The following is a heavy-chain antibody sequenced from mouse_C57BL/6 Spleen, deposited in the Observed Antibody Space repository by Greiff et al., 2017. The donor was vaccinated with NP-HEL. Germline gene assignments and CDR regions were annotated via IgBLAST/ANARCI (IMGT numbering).Heavy chain of an antibody. D-gene: IGHD1-1*01. Sequence: DVKLVESGGGLVKPGGSLKLSCAASGFTFSDYGMHWVRQAPEKGLEWVAYISSGSSTIYYADTVKGRFTISRDNAKNTLFLQMTSLRSEDTAMYYCALVVAKAMDYWGQGTSVTVSS. CDR2: ISSGSSTI. CDR1: GFTFSDYG. CDR3: ALVVAKAMDY. V-gene: IGHV5-17*01. J-gene: IGHJ4*01.